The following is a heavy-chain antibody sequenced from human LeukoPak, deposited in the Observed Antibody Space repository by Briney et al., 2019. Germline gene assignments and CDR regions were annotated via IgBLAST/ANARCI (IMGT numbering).Heavy chain of an antibody. CDR1: GFTFSSYA. Sequence: PGGSLRLSCAASGFTFSSYAMSWVRQAPGKGLEWVSAISGSGGSTYYADSVKGRFTISKDNSKNTLYLQMNSLRAEDTALYYCVKGHSGYYNDAFDIWGQGTMVIVSS. D-gene: IGHD3-22*01. J-gene: IGHJ3*02. V-gene: IGHV3-23*01. CDR3: VKGHSGYYNDAFDI. CDR2: ISGSGGST.